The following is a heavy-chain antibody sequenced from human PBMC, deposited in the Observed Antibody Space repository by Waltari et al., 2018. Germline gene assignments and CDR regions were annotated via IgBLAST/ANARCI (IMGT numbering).Heavy chain of an antibody. Sequence: EVQLVESGGGLVQPGGSLRLSCAASGFTFSSYEMNWVRRAPGKGLELVSYISSSGSTIYYADSVKGRFTISRDNAKNSLYLQMNSLRAEDTAVYYCARYRVRAVAGGSGYYYGMDVWGQGTTVTVSS. CDR1: GFTFSSYE. CDR3: ARYRVRAVAGGSGYYYGMDV. V-gene: IGHV3-48*03. CDR2: ISSSGSTI. J-gene: IGHJ6*02. D-gene: IGHD6-19*01.